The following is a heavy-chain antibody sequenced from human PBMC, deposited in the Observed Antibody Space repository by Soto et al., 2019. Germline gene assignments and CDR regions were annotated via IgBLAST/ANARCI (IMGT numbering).Heavy chain of an antibody. D-gene: IGHD6-19*01. CDR1: GYTFTSYD. CDR2: MNPNSGNT. J-gene: IGHJ3*02. Sequence: ASVKVSCKASGYTFTSYDINWVRQATGQGLEWMGWMNPNSGNTGYAQKFQGRVTMTRNTSISTTYMELSSLRSEDTAVYYCASEGSSGWYGDAFDIWGQGTTVTVSS. CDR3: ASEGSSGWYGDAFDI. V-gene: IGHV1-8*01.